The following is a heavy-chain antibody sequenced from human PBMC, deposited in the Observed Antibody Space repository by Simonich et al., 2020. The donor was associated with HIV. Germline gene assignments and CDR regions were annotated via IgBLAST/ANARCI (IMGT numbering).Heavy chain of an antibody. D-gene: IGHD2-2*01. V-gene: IGHV4-34*01. CDR3: ARGFYQRLYYFDY. CDR2: INHSGST. Sequence: QVQLQQWGAGLLKPSETLSLTCAVYGGSFSGYYWSWILQPPGKGREWIGEINHSGSTNYNPSLKSRVTISVDTSKNQFSLKLSSVTAADTAVYYCARGFYQRLYYFDYWGQGTLVTVSS. J-gene: IGHJ4*02. CDR1: GGSFSGYY.